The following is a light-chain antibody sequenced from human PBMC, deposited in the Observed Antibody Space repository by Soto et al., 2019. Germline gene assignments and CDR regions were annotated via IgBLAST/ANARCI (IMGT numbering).Light chain of an antibody. J-gene: IGKJ3*01. V-gene: IGKV3-20*01. CDR3: QQYGSSPEIS. CDR2: GAS. Sequence: DIVLTQSPGTLSLSPGERATLSCRASQTISDNYLAWYQQKPGQSPRLLISGASIRAPGIPDRFSGSGSETDFTLTISRLEPEDFASYYCQQYGSSPEISFGPGTKVDIK. CDR1: QTISDNY.